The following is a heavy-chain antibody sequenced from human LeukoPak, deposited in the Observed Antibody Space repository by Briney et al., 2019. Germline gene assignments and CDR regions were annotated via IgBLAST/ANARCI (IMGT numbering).Heavy chain of an antibody. CDR2: IYTSGST. D-gene: IGHD3-10*01. CDR3: ARGSMVRGVTSQYAFDI. V-gene: IGHV4-4*07. CDR1: GGSISSYY. J-gene: IGHJ3*02. Sequence: PSETLSLTCTVSGGSISSYYWSWIRQPAGKGLEWIRRIYTSGSTNYNPSLKSRVTMSVDTSKDQFSLKLSSVTAADTAVYYCARGSMVRGVTSQYAFDIWGQGTMVTVSS.